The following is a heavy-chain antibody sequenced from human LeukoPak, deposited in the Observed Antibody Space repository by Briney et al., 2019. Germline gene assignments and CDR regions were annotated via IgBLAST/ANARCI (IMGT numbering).Heavy chain of an antibody. J-gene: IGHJ4*02. CDR2: INPNSGGT. V-gene: IGHV1-2*06. CDR1: GYTFTGYY. Sequence: ASVKVSCKASGYTFTGYYMHWVGQAPGQGLEWMGRINPNSGGTNYAQKFQGRVTMTRDTSISTAYMELSRLRSDDTAVYYCAREDTAMVEIDYWGQGTLVTVSS. D-gene: IGHD5-18*01. CDR3: AREDTAMVEIDY.